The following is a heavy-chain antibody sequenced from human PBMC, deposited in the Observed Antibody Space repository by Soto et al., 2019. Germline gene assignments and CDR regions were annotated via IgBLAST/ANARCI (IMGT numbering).Heavy chain of an antibody. D-gene: IGHD1-26*01. J-gene: IGHJ5*02. V-gene: IGHV4-59*01. CDR1: WDCMTSYD. CDR3: ARDMHAGFTHYFDP. Sequence: PSWSVAIGCVVSWDCMTSYDWSGIRKFPGKGLEWIAYTAYTGNTNYNPSLKSRVTISMDTSKNQLSLKLTSRTAAYTAVYYCARDMHAGFTHYFDPWAQGTLVTVPS. CDR2: TAYTGNT.